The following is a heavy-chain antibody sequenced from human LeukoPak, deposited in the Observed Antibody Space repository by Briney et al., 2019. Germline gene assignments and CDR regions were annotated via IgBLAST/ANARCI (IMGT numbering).Heavy chain of an antibody. Sequence: PSETLSLTCTVSGGSISSYYWSWIRQPPGEGLEWIGYVHYSGSTNYNPSLKSRLTMSVDTSKNQFSLKLSSVTAADTAVYYCARGVGTMIVVVMNFDYWGQGTLVTVSS. CDR1: GGSISSYY. CDR3: ARGVGTMIVVVMNFDY. V-gene: IGHV4-59*12. D-gene: IGHD3-22*01. J-gene: IGHJ4*02. CDR2: VHYSGST.